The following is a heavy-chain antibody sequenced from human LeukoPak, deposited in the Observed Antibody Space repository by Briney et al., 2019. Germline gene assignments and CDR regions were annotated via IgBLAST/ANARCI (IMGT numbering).Heavy chain of an antibody. D-gene: IGHD6-6*01. CDR1: GFTVSSNY. V-gene: IGHV3-53*01. CDR3: ARVARARLFDY. CDR2: IYSGGST. Sequence: PGGSLRLSCAASGFTVSSNYMSWVRQAPGKGLERVSVIYSGGSTYYADSVKGRFTISRDNSKNTLYLQMNSLRAEDTAVYYCARVARARLFDYWGQGTLVSVPS. J-gene: IGHJ4*02.